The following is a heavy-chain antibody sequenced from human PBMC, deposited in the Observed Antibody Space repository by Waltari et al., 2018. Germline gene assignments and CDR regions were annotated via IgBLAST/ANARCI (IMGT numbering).Heavy chain of an antibody. D-gene: IGHD3-3*02. CDR2: INPNSGGT. V-gene: IGHV1-2*02. CDR1: GHPFTAYS. J-gene: IGHJ4*02. CDR3: ARADHFNRGLDS. Sequence: QVKLVQSGTEVKKPGASVKVSCKTAGHPFTAYSLHWVRQAPGKGLDWMGWINPNSGGTNYAQKFQGRVTMTRDTAISAAYLDLSALTSDDTAVYYCARADHFNRGLDSWGQGTLVIVS.